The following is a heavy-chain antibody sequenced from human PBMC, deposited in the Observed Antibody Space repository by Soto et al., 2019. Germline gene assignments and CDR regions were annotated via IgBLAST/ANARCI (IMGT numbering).Heavy chain of an antibody. J-gene: IGHJ6*02. V-gene: IGHV3-30-3*01. Sequence: GGSLRLSCAASGFTFSSYTMHWVRQTPGKGLEWVAVISHDGSDKYYADSVKGRFTISRDNSKNTLYLQMNSLRAEDTSVYYCVRPSHPGTGAQTSADGWGQGTTVTVSS. CDR3: VRPSHPGTGAQTSADG. CDR2: ISHDGSDK. D-gene: IGHD1-1*01. CDR1: GFTFSSYT.